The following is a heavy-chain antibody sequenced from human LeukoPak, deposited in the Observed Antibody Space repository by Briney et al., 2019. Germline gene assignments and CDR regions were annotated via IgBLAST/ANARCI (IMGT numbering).Heavy chain of an antibody. Sequence: GGSLRLSCTASGFTFGDYAMSWVRQAPGKGLEWVGFIRSKAYGGTTEYAASVKGRFTISRDDSKSIAYLQMNSLKTEDTAVYYCTRARGAVADMMFDYWGQGTLVTVSS. V-gene: IGHV3-49*04. CDR1: GFTFGDYA. J-gene: IGHJ4*02. CDR2: IRSKAYGGTT. CDR3: TRARGAVADMMFDY. D-gene: IGHD6-19*01.